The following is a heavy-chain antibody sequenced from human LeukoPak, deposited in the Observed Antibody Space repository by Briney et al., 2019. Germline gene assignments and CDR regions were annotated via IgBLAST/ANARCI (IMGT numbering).Heavy chain of an antibody. Sequence: NPSETLSLTCTVSGRSINNYYWTWIRQPPGKGLEWLGYISYSGSTSYIPSLKSRVTISVDTSKNQFSLKVSSVTAADTAVYYCARTPKTVKNYYYMDVWGKGTTVTISS. J-gene: IGHJ6*03. D-gene: IGHD4-17*01. CDR2: ISYSGST. CDR1: GRSINNYY. CDR3: ARTPKTVKNYYYMDV. V-gene: IGHV4-59*01.